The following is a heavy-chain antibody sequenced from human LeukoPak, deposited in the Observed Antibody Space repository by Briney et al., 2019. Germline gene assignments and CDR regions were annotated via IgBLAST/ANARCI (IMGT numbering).Heavy chain of an antibody. CDR3: ARDPGPTAWLDYYFDY. CDR1: GFTFSSYS. Sequence: GGSLRLSCAASGFTFSSYSMNWVRQAPGKGLDWVSSISSSSSYIYYADSVKGRFTISRDNAKNSLYLQMNSLRAEDTAVNYCARDPGPTAWLDYYFDYWGQGTLVTVSS. V-gene: IGHV3-21*01. J-gene: IGHJ4*02. D-gene: IGHD5-12*01. CDR2: ISSSSSYI.